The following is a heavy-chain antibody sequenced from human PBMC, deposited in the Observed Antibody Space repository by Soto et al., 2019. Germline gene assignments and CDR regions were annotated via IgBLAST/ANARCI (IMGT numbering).Heavy chain of an antibody. CDR3: AKDKSIAAGGIYYFDY. Sequence: GGSLRLSCAASGFTFSSYGMHWVRQAPGKGLEWVAVISYDGSNKYYADSVKGRFTISRDNSKNTLYLQMNSLRAEDTAVYYCAKDKSIAAGGIYYFDYWGQGTLVTVSS. CDR1: GFTFSSYG. D-gene: IGHD6-6*01. V-gene: IGHV3-30*18. J-gene: IGHJ4*02. CDR2: ISYDGSNK.